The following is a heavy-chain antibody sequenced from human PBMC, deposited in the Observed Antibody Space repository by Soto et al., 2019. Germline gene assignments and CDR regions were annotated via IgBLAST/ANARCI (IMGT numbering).Heavy chain of an antibody. CDR3: ARALYSSSEHYFDY. V-gene: IGHV1-69*13. J-gene: IGHJ4*02. D-gene: IGHD6-6*01. CDR2: IIPIFGTA. Sequence: ASVKVSCKSSGGTFSSYAIXWVRQAPGQGLEWMGGIIPIFGTANYAQKFQGRVTITADESTSTAYMELSSLRSEDTAVYYCARALYSSSEHYFDYWGQGTLVTVSS. CDR1: GGTFSSYA.